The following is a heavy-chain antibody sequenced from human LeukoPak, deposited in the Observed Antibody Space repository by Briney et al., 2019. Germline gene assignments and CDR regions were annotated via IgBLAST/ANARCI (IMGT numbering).Heavy chain of an antibody. Sequence: SVTLSFNASVYTFTVYYIHWVRHPHAQGLGWMGGIIPIFGTTNYAQTFQGRLTITADDSTSTAYMVLLSLRSADKAVYYCARDLVGGTSYDNWGQGTLLTVSS. J-gene: IGHJ4*02. CDR1: VYTFTVYY. D-gene: IGHD6-19*01. CDR2: IIPIFGTT. CDR3: ARDLVGGTSYDN. V-gene: IGHV1-69*13.